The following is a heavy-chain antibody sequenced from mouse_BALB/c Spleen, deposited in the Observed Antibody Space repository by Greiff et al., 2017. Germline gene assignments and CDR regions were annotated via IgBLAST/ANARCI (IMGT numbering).Heavy chain of an antibody. CDR1: GYTFTSYW. V-gene: IGHV1-7*01. Sequence: QVQLQQSGAELAKPGASVKMSCKASGYTFTSYWMHWVKQRPGQGLEWIGYINPSTGYTEYNQKFKDKATLTADKSSSTAYMQLSSLTSEDSAVYYCARPGSSGYGFAYWGQGTLVTVSA. J-gene: IGHJ3*01. CDR3: ARPGSSGYGFAY. D-gene: IGHD3-1*01. CDR2: INPSTGYT.